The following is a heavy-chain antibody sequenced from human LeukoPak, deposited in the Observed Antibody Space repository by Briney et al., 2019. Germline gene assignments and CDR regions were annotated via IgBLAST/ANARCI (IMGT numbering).Heavy chain of an antibody. CDR2: ISAYNANT. J-gene: IGHJ3*02. Sequence: ASVKXXXXXSXXTFTSYGIXWVRQAPGQGLEWMGWISAYNANTNHPHKLQGRFTMTTHTSTSTAYMELRSLRSDDTAVYYCARGMGGSGWFDAFDIWGQGTMVTVSS. CDR3: ARGMGGSGWFDAFDI. CDR1: XXTFTSYG. D-gene: IGHD6-19*01. V-gene: IGHV1-18*01.